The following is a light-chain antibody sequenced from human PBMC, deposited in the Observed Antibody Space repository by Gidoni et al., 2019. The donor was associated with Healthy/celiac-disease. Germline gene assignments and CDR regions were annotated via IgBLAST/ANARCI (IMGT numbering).Light chain of an antibody. CDR2: AAS. V-gene: IGKV1-39*01. CDR1: QSMSSY. Sequence: DIHMTQSPSSLSASVGDRVTITCRASQSMSSYLNWDQQKPGNAPKLLIYAASSLQSGVPSRFSGSGSGTDFTLTISSLQPEDFATYYCQQSYSTPGTFGQGTRVEIK. CDR3: QQSYSTPGT. J-gene: IGKJ1*01.